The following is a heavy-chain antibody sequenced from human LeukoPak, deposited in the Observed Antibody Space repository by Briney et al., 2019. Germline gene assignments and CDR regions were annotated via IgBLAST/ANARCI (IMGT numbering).Heavy chain of an antibody. J-gene: IGHJ5*02. Sequence: PSETLSLTCTVSGGSIRSYYWSWIRQPPGKGPEWIGYIYYSGSTNYNPSLKSRVTISVDTSKNQFSLKMSSVTAADTAVYYCARDRVSGWFDPWGQGTQVTVSS. CDR3: ARDRVSGWFDP. CDR2: IYYSGST. D-gene: IGHD3-3*01. CDR1: GGSIRSYY. V-gene: IGHV4-59*01.